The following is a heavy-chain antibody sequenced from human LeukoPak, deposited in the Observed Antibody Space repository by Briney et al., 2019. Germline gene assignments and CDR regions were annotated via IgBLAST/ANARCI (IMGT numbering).Heavy chain of an antibody. V-gene: IGHV3-53*01. D-gene: IGHD1-26*01. J-gene: IGHJ4*02. Sequence: GGSLRLSCAASGFTVSSSYMSWVRQAPGKGLECVSVIYSGGTTYYADSMKGRFTISRDDSKNTMYLQMNSLRAEDTAVYFCARSSGVYLYFDYWGQGTLVTVSS. CDR1: GFTVSSSY. CDR3: ARSSGVYLYFDY. CDR2: IYSGGTT.